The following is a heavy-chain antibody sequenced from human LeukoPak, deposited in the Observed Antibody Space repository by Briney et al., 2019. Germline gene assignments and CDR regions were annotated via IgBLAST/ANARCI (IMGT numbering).Heavy chain of an antibody. CDR1: GFTFSSYA. CDR2: IYYSGRT. CDR3: ARGQKYRNGYTVTELGSGYLDY. V-gene: IGHV4-59*01. Sequence: GSLRLSCAASGFTFSSYAMSWVRQAPGKGLEWIGYIYYSGRTNYNPSLKSRVTISVDTSKNQFTLTLSSVTAADTAVYYCARGQKYRNGYTVTELGSGYLDYWGQGTLVTVSS. D-gene: IGHD5-18*01. J-gene: IGHJ4*02.